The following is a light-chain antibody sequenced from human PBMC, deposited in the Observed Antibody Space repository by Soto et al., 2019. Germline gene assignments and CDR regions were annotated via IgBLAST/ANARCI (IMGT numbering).Light chain of an antibody. Sequence: SVLTQPASVSGSPGQSITISCTGTSSDVGSYNLVSWYQQHPGKAPKLMIYEVSKWPSGISNRFSGSKSGNTASLTISGLQAEDEGDYSCCSYAGSHYVFGTGTKVTVL. CDR2: EVS. CDR3: CSYAGSHYV. V-gene: IGLV2-23*02. J-gene: IGLJ1*01. CDR1: SSDVGSYNL.